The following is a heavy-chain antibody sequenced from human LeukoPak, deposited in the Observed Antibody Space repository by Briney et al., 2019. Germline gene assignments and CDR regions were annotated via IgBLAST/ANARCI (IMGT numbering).Heavy chain of an antibody. D-gene: IGHD2-2*01. CDR3: AGRLVVPAAPFDY. CDR1: GGSISSYY. V-gene: IGHV4-59*01. CDR2: IYYSGST. Sequence: SETLSLTCTVSGGSISSYYWSWIRQPPGKGLEWIGYIYYSGSTNYNPSLKSRVTISLDTSKNQFSLKLSSVTTADTAVYYCAGRLVVPAAPFDYWGQGTLVTVSS. J-gene: IGHJ4*02.